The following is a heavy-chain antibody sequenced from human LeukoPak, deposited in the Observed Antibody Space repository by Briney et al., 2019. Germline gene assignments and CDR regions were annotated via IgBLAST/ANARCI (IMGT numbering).Heavy chain of an antibody. V-gene: IGHV1-18*01. Sequence: ASVKVSCKASGGTFSSYAISWVRQAPGQGLEWMGWISAYNGNTNYAQKLQGRVTMTTDTSTSTAYMELRSLRSDDTAVYYCARGHYYDSSGYFNWGQGTLVTVSS. CDR3: ARGHYYDSSGYFN. J-gene: IGHJ4*02. CDR2: ISAYNGNT. D-gene: IGHD3-22*01. CDR1: GGTFSSYA.